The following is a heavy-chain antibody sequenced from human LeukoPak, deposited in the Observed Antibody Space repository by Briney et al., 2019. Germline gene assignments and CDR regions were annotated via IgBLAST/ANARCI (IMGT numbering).Heavy chain of an antibody. CDR2: IYSGGST. D-gene: IGHD2-15*01. Sequence: GGSLRLSCAASGFTVSSNYMSWVRQAPGKGLEWVSVIYSGGSTYYADSVKGRFTISRDNSKNTLYPQMNSLRAEDTAVYYCARQFRIGYCSGGSCYGDAFDIWGQGTMVTVSS. V-gene: IGHV3-66*04. J-gene: IGHJ3*02. CDR3: ARQFRIGYCSGGSCYGDAFDI. CDR1: GFTVSSNY.